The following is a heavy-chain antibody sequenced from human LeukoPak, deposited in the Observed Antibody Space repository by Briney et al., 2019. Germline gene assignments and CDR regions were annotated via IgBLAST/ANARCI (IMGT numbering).Heavy chain of an antibody. CDR1: GGSISSYH. CDR2: IYTSGST. D-gene: IGHD3-10*01. Sequence: PSETLSLTCRVSGGSISSYHWSWIRQAAGKGLEWIGRIYTSGSTNYNPSLKSRVTMSVDTSKNQFSLKLSSVTAADTAVYYCARDDYCGSGSYYGYWGQGTLVTVSS. J-gene: IGHJ4*02. CDR3: ARDDYCGSGSYYGY. V-gene: IGHV4-4*07.